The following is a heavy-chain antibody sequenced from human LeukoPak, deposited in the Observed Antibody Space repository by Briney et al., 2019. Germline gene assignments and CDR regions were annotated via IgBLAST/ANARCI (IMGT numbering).Heavy chain of an antibody. CDR2: INPNSGGT. Sequence: GASVKVSCKASGYTFTGYYMHWVRQAPGQGLEWMGWINPNSGGTNYAQKFQGRVTMTRDTSINTAYMELSRLRSDDTAVYYCARLAQHRYYYDTSAYRYYFDYWGQGTLVTVSS. CDR1: GYTFTGYY. CDR3: ARLAQHRYYYDTSAYRYYFDY. J-gene: IGHJ4*02. V-gene: IGHV1-2*02. D-gene: IGHD3-22*01.